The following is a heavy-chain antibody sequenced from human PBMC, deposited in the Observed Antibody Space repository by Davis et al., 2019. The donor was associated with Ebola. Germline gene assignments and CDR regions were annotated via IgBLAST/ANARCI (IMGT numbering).Heavy chain of an antibody. Sequence: SQTLSLTCAVYGGSFSGYYWSWIRQPPGKGLEWIGEITHSGSTNYTPSLTGRVTISVDTSTNPFSLKLSPVTAADTAVYYCARAKGDMITFGGVIVAYYYYGMDVWGQGTTVTVSS. J-gene: IGHJ6*02. CDR2: ITHSGST. V-gene: IGHV4-34*01. D-gene: IGHD3-16*02. CDR3: ARAKGDMITFGGVIVAYYYYGMDV. CDR1: GGSFSGYY.